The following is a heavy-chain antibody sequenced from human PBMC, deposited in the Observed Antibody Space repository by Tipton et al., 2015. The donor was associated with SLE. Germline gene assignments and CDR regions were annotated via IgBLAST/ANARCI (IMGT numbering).Heavy chain of an antibody. CDR1: GLTFDDYA. J-gene: IGHJ4*02. Sequence: SLRLSCAASGLTFDDYAMHWVRQGPGRGLEWVSGISGNADRRDCADSVKGRFTISRDNAKTSLFLQMNSLRVEDTALYYCTNGVGKWGQGTLVTVSS. V-gene: IGHV3-9*01. D-gene: IGHD1-14*01. CDR3: TNGVGK. CDR2: ISGNADRR.